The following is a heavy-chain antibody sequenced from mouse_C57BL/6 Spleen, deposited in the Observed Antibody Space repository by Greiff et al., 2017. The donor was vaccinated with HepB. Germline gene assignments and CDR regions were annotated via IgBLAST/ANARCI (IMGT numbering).Heavy chain of an antibody. CDR3: AKQLRRGYYAMDY. D-gene: IGHD3-2*02. CDR2: IDPSDSET. J-gene: IGHJ4*01. CDR1: GYTFTSYW. V-gene: IGHV1-52*01. Sequence: QVQLQQPGAELVRPGSSVKLSCKASGYTFTSYWMHWVKQRPIQGLEWIGNIDPSDSETHYNQKFKDKATLTVDKSSSTAYMQLSSLTSEDSAVYYSAKQLRRGYYAMDYWGQGTSVTVSS.